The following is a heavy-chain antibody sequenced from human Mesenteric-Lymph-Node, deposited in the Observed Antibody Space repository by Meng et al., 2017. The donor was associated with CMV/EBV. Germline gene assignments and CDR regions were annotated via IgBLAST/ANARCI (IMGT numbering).Heavy chain of an antibody. CDR3: ASLGTGTTGITDY. V-gene: IGHV5-51*01. D-gene: IGHD1-1*01. CDR1: GYSFTNYW. CDR2: LYPGYSDT. Sequence: GESLKISCQASGYSFTNYWIGWVRQVPGKGLEWMGSLYPGYSDTRYSPSFQGQITFSADKSISTAYLQWSSLKPSDSAMYYCASLGTGTTGITDYWGQGTLVTVSS. J-gene: IGHJ4*02.